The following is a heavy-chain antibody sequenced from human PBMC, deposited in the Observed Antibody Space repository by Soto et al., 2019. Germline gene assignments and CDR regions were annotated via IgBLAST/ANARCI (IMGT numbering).Heavy chain of an antibody. CDR3: VTEVYGAHSTDDYYYGLEV. J-gene: IGHJ6*01. CDR2: ISYDGSNK. V-gene: IGHV3-30-3*01. D-gene: IGHD4-17*01. Sequence: GGSLRLSCAASGFTFSSYAMHWVRQAPGKGLEWVAVISYDGSNKYYADSVKGRFTISRDNSKNTLYLQMNSLRAEDTAVYYCVTEVYGAHSTDDYYYGLEVWGQGTTVSVSS. CDR1: GFTFSSYA.